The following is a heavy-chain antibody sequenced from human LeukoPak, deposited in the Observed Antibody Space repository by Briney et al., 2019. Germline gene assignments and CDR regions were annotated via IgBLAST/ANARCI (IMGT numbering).Heavy chain of an antibody. V-gene: IGHV1-2*02. CDR1: GYTFTGYY. D-gene: IGHD2-2*01. Sequence: ASVKVSCKASGYTFTGYYMHWVRQAPGQGLEWMGWINPNSGDTHYAQKFQGGVTMTRDTSITTAYMELSGLRSDDTAVYYCARESCCTSPSCSHDYWGQGTLVTVSS. CDR3: ARESCCTSPSCSHDY. CDR2: INPNSGDT. J-gene: IGHJ4*02.